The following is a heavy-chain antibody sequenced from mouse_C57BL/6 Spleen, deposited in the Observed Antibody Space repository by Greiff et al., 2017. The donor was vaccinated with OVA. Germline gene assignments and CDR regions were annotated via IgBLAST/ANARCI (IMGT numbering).Heavy chain of an antibody. Sequence: QVQLKESGAELVRPGTSVKVSCKASGYAFTNYLIEWVKQRPGQGLEWIGVINPGSGGTNYNEKFKGKATLTADKSSSTAYMQLSSLTSEDSAVYFCARSGWLLGAMDYWGQGTSVTVSS. J-gene: IGHJ4*01. D-gene: IGHD2-3*01. V-gene: IGHV1-54*01. CDR2: INPGSGGT. CDR3: ARSGWLLGAMDY. CDR1: GYAFTNYL.